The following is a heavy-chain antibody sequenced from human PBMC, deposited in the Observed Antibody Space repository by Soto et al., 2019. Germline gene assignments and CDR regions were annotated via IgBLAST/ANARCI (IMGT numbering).Heavy chain of an antibody. CDR1: GFTFSSYA. V-gene: IGHV3-23*01. CDR3: AKEPTLDSSSPYYFDY. CDR2: ISGSGGIT. J-gene: IGHJ4*02. D-gene: IGHD6-6*01. Sequence: EVQLLESGGGLVQPGGSLRLSCAASGFTFSSYAMSWVRQAPGKGLEWVSAISGSGGITYYGDSVKGRFTISRANSKNTLYLQMNSLRAEDTAVYYCAKEPTLDSSSPYYFDYWGQGTLVTVSS.